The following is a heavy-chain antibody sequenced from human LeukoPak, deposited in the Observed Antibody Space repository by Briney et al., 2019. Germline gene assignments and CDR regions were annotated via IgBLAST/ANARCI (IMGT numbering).Heavy chain of an antibody. CDR3: AKKAGRGYCSGGSCYSPFDP. J-gene: IGHJ5*02. CDR2: ISGSGGST. Sequence: PGGSLRLSRAASGFTFSSYAMSWVRQAPGKGLEWVSAISGSGGSTYYADSVKGRFTISRDNSKNTLYLQMNSLRAEDTAVYYCAKKAGRGYCSGGSCYSPFDPWGQGTLVTVSS. CDR1: GFTFSSYA. D-gene: IGHD2-15*01. V-gene: IGHV3-23*01.